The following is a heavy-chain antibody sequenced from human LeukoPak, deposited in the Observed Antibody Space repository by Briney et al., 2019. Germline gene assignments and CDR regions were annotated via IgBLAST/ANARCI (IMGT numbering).Heavy chain of an antibody. CDR2: ISYDGSLK. CDR1: GFTFSNFG. CDR3: AKKYSYGSGAGDALDI. V-gene: IGHV3-30*18. J-gene: IGHJ3*02. D-gene: IGHD3-10*01. Sequence: GGSLRLSCAASGFTFSNFGMHWVRQAPGKGLEWVAVISYDGSLKHYLDSVKGRFTISRDNSKSKLYLQMDSLRVEDTAVYYCAKKYSYGSGAGDALDIWGHGTLVTVSS.